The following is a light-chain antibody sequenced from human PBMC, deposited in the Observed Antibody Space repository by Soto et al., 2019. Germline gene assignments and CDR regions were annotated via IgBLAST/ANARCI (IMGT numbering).Light chain of an antibody. CDR3: GTWDVSLSADV. V-gene: IGLV1-51*02. CDR2: QDD. Sequence: QSVLTQPPSVSAAPGPRVTISCSGSSSNIGITSVSWYQQFPGAAPKLLIYQDDKRPSGIPDRFAGAKSVTSATLGITGLQTGDEADYYCGTWDVSLSADVFGTGTKVTVL. J-gene: IGLJ1*01. CDR1: SSNIGITS.